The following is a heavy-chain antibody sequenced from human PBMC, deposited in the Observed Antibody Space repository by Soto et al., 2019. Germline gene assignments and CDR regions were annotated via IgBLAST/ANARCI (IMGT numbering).Heavy chain of an antibody. CDR1: GGSFSGYY. CDR2: INHSGST. V-gene: IGHV4-34*01. CDR3: ARQVHLRYFDWLYSYGMDV. Sequence: PSETLSLTCAVYGGSFSGYYWSWIRQPPGKGLEWIGEINHSGSTNYNPSLKSRVTISVDTSKNQFSLKLSSVTAADTAVYYCARQVHLRYFDWLYSYGMDVWGQGTTVT. J-gene: IGHJ6*02. D-gene: IGHD3-9*01.